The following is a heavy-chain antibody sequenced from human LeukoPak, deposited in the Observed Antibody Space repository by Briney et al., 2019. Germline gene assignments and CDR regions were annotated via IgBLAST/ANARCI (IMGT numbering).Heavy chain of an antibody. J-gene: IGHJ4*02. D-gene: IGHD3-10*01. CDR3: GRGGAGGGELLLGY. Sequence: ASVKVSCKASGYTFTGYYMHWVRQAPGQGLEWMGRINPNSGGTNYAQKFQGRVTMTRDTSISPAYMELSRLRSDDPAVYYCGRGGAGGGELLLGYWGQGTLVTVSS. CDR1: GYTFTGYY. V-gene: IGHV1-2*06. CDR2: INPNSGGT.